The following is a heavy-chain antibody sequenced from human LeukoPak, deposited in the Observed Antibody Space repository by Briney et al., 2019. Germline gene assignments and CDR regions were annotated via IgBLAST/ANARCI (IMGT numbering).Heavy chain of an antibody. CDR1: GFTFSTSW. D-gene: IGHD6-19*01. Sequence: GGSLRLSCAASGFTFSTSWMSWARQAPGKGLEWVANIKRDGSEKYYVDSVKGRFTISRDNSKNSLYLQMDSLRAEDTAVYYCARISTSVAGADYWGQGTLVTVSS. CDR3: ARISTSVAGADY. J-gene: IGHJ4*02. V-gene: IGHV3-7*01. CDR2: IKRDGSEK.